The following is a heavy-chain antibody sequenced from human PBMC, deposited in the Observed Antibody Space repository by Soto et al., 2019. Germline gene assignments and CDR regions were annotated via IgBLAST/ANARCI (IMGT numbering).Heavy chain of an antibody. CDR3: VKRSPYSSGWYSPIFDY. CDR2: ISSEGAST. J-gene: IGHJ4*02. CDR1: GFTFTSYA. Sequence: GGSLRLSCSVSGFTFTSYAMHWVRQAPGKGLEYVASISSEGASTYYADSVKGRFIISRDNSKNTLYLQMSSLRAEDTAVYYCVKRSPYSSGWYSPIFDYWGQGALVTVSS. D-gene: IGHD6-13*01. V-gene: IGHV3-64D*06.